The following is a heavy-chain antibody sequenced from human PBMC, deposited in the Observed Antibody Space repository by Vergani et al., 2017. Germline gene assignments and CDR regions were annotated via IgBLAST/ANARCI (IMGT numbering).Heavy chain of an antibody. D-gene: IGHD6-13*01. CDR2: IYHSGST. Sequence: QVQLQESGPGLVKPSETLSLTCAVSGYSISSGYYWGWIRQPPGKGLEWIGSIYHSGSTYYNQSLKSRVTISVDTSKNQFSLKLSSVTAADTAVYYCARDSYPPIAAAGNWFDPWGQGTLVTVSS. CDR3: ARDSYPPIAAAGNWFDP. CDR1: GYSISSGYY. J-gene: IGHJ5*02. V-gene: IGHV4-38-2*02.